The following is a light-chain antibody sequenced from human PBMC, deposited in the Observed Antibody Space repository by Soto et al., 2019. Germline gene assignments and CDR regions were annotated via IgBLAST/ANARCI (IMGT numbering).Light chain of an antibody. V-gene: IGLV2-23*02. CDR2: EVN. Sequence: QSALTQPASVSGSPGQSITISCSGTTSDVGGYDVVSWYQQHPGKAPKLMIFEVNQRPSGVSDRSSGSKSGNTASLTISGLQAGDEADYYCCSFAGSSTFWVFGGGTKVT. J-gene: IGLJ3*02. CDR1: TSDVGGYDV. CDR3: CSFAGSSTFWV.